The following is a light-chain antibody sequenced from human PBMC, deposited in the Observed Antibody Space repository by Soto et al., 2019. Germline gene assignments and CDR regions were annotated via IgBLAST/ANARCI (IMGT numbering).Light chain of an antibody. J-gene: IGKJ1*01. V-gene: IGKV3-15*01. CDR3: QQYNDSPKT. CDR2: GAS. CDR1: QSVSSN. Sequence: EIVMTQSPATLSVSPGERATLSCRASQSVSSNLAWYQQKPGQAPRLLIYGASTRATGIPARFSGSGSGTETEFTLTISSLQSEDFAVYYCQQYNDSPKTFGQGTKVEIK.